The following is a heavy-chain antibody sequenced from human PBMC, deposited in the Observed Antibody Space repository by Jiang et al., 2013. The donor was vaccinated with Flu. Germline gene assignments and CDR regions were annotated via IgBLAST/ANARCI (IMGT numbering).Heavy chain of an antibody. V-gene: IGHV6-1*01. CDR3: ARGVYGTLFDY. J-gene: IGHJ4*02. Sequence: SVSRNIGTWDWIRKSPSRGLEWLGRTYYRSKWSTDYAASVKSRLTIDPDTSKNQFSLQLNSVTPEDTAVYYCARGVYGTLFDYWGQGTLVIVSS. CDR1: SVSRNIGT. D-gene: IGHD2-8*01. CDR2: TYYRSKWST.